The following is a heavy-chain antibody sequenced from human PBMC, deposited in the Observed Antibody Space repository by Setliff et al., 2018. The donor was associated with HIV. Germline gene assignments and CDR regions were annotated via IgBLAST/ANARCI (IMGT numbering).Heavy chain of an antibody. CDR2: IYYSGST. CDR3: AREIYGGNSRPFDS. CDR1: DGSFSSYY. V-gene: IGHV4-59*01. D-gene: IGHD4-17*01. Sequence: SETLSLTCAVYDGSFSSYYWSWIRQPPGKGLEWIGSIYYSGSTDYNPSLKSRVTITVDRSKNQFSLILSSVAAADTAVYYCAREIYGGNSRPFDSWGQGTLVTVSS. J-gene: IGHJ4*02.